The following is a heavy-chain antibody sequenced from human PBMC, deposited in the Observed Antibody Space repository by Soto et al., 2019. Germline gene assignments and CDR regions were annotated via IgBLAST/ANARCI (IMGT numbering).Heavy chain of an antibody. CDR2: ISYDGSNK. D-gene: IGHD3-22*01. CDR3: ATYYYDSSGYQKPDY. CDR1: GFTFSSYG. Sequence: VGSLRLSCAASGFTFSSYGMHWVRQAPGKGLEWVAVISYDGSNKYYADSVKGRFTISRDNSKNTLYLQMNSLRAEDTAVYYCATYYYDSSGYQKPDYWGQGTLVTVSS. J-gene: IGHJ4*02. V-gene: IGHV3-30*03.